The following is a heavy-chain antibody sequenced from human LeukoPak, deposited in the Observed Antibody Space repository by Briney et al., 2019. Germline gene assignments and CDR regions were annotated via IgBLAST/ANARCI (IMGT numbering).Heavy chain of an antibody. CDR2: FYSGGSA. Sequence: SETLSLTCTVSGGSISSYYWSWIRQPAGKVLEWIGRFYSGGSADYNPSLKSRVTMSVDTSKNQFSLKLSSVTGADTAVYYCARVYSGYDLPGSLANYYFDYWGQGTLVTVSS. CDR3: ARVYSGYDLPGSLANYYFDY. D-gene: IGHD5-12*01. V-gene: IGHV4-4*07. J-gene: IGHJ4*02. CDR1: GGSISSYY.